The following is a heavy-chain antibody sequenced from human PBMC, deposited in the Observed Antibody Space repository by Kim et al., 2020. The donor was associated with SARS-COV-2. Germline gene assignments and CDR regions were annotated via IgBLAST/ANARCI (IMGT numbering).Heavy chain of an antibody. V-gene: IGHV1-18*01. Sequence: ASVKVSCKASGYTFTSYGISWVRQAPGQGLEWMGWISAYNGNTNYAQKLQGRVTMTTDTSTSTAYMELRSLRSDDTAVYYCARDFPSGGPGRLYGSGSPVDYWGQGTLVTVSS. CDR2: ISAYNGNT. J-gene: IGHJ4*02. D-gene: IGHD3-10*01. CDR1: GYTFTSYG. CDR3: ARDFPSGGPGRLYGSGSPVDY.